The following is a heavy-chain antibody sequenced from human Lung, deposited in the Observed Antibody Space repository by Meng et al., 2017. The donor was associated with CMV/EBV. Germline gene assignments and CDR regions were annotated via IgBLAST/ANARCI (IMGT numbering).Heavy chain of an antibody. D-gene: IGHD1/OR15-1a*01. CDR2: ISYDGWSK. V-gene: IGHV3-30*04. J-gene: IGHJ6*02. CDR3: AGDRGGDKNKYYYNKHGMDV. CDR1: EYTFSHYA. Sequence: RLXCAASEYTFSHYAMYWVRQAPGKGLDWVALISYDGWSKYYADPVKGGFTISRDNSKNTLFLQMNSLRAEDTAVYCGAGDRGGDKNKYYYNKHGMDVWXQGTPVTVSS.